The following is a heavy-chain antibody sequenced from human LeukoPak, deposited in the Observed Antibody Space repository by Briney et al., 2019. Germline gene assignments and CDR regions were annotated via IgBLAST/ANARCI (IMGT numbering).Heavy chain of an antibody. V-gene: IGHV3-23*01. CDR2: ISGSGGST. CDR1: GFTFSSYA. J-gene: IGHJ3*02. CDR3: ARPVLWFGEHYAFDI. Sequence: GGSLRLSCAASGFTFSSYAMSWVRQAPGKGLEWVSAISGSGGSTYYADSVKGRFTISRDNSKNTLYLQMNSLRAEDTAVYYCARPVLWFGEHYAFDIWGQGTMVTVSS. D-gene: IGHD3-10*01.